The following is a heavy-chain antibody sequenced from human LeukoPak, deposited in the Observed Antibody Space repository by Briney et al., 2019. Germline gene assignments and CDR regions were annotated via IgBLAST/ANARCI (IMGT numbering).Heavy chain of an antibody. Sequence: SETLSLTCAVYGGSFGNSYWSWTRQSPGKGLEWIAEINHAGRDMYNPSFQSRVRISIDTSKNQFSLSLASVTAADTGVYYCARGGLTPIIVAIWGRGTLVTVSS. V-gene: IGHV4-34*01. J-gene: IGHJ2*01. CDR1: GGSFGNSY. CDR2: INHAGRD. CDR3: ARGGLTPIIVAI. D-gene: IGHD5-12*01.